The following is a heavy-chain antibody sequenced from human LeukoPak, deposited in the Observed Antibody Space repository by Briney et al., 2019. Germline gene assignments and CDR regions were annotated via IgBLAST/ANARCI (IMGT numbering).Heavy chain of an antibody. CDR1: GYTFTSYV. V-gene: IGHV1-8*01. D-gene: IGHD3-10*01. J-gene: IGHJ4*02. CDR2: MNPNSGNT. Sequence: GASVKVSCKTSGYTFTSYVINWVRQATGQGLEWMGWMNPNSGNTGYAQKFQGRVTMTRNTSISTAYMELSSLRSEDTAVYYCARGRRGGYYYGSGSVLCYWGQGTLVTVSS. CDR3: ARGRRGGYYYGSGSVLCY.